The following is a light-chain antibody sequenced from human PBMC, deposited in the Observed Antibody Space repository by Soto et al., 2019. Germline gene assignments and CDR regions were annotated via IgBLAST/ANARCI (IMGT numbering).Light chain of an antibody. CDR2: DVS. CDR3: SSYTSSWV. V-gene: IGLV2-14*01. Sequence: QSALTQPASVSGSPGQSITISCTGTSSDVGGYNYVSWYQQHPGKAPKLMIYDVSNRPSGVSNRFSGSKSGNTASLTISGLQAEDEADYYCSSYTSSWVFGGVTKLTVL. CDR1: SSDVGGYNY. J-gene: IGLJ3*02.